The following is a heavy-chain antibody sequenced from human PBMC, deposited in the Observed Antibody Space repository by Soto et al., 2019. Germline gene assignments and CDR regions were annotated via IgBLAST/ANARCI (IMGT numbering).Heavy chain of an antibody. V-gene: IGHV4-39*01. D-gene: IGHD6-13*01. CDR3: ARTGYSSSWFGY. CDR1: GGSISSSSYY. CDR2: IYYSGST. J-gene: IGHJ4*02. Sequence: QLQLQESGPGLVKPSETLSLTCTVSGGSISSSSYYWGWIRQPPGKGLEWIGSIYYSGSTYYNPSLKSRVTISVDTSKNQSSLKLSSVTAADTAVYYCARTGYSSSWFGYWGQGTLVTVSS.